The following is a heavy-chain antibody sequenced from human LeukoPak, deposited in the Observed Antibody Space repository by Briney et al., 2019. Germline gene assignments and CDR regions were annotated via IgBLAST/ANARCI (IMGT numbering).Heavy chain of an antibody. D-gene: IGHD3-10*01. CDR2: ISTFNGDT. Sequence: WASVKVSCKASGYTFTSYGISWVRQAPGQGLEWMGWISTFNGDTNYGQKVQDRVTMTTDTSTSTAYMELRSLRSDDTAVYYCGRVGWLGNTHSDSWGPGTLVTVSS. CDR1: GYTFTSYG. CDR3: GRVGWLGNTHSDS. V-gene: IGHV1-18*04. J-gene: IGHJ4*02.